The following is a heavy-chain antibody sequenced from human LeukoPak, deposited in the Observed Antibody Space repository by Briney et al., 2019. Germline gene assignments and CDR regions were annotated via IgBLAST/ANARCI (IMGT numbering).Heavy chain of an antibody. V-gene: IGHV5-51*01. CDR2: IYPGDSDT. D-gene: IGHD6-13*01. CDR3: ARQYSSSWFDWYFDL. Sequence: GESLKISCKGSGYSFTSYWIGWVRQMPGKGLEWMGIIYPGDSDTRYSPSFQGQVTISADKSISTAYLQWSSLKASDTAMYYCARQYSSSWFDWYFDLWGRGTLVTVSS. CDR1: GYSFTSYW. J-gene: IGHJ2*01.